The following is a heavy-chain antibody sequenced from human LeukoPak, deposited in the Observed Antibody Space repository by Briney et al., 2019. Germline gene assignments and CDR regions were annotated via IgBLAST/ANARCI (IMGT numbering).Heavy chain of an antibody. V-gene: IGHV4-34*01. CDR2: INHSGST. Sequence: PSETLSLTCAVYGGSFSGYYWSWIRQPLGQGLEWIGEINHSGSTNYNPSLKSRVTISVDTSKNQFSLKLSSVTAADTAVYYCARGRELRYFDWLLPPDYWGQGTLVTVSS. CDR3: ARGRELRYFDWLLPPDY. D-gene: IGHD3-9*01. CDR1: GGSFSGYY. J-gene: IGHJ4*02.